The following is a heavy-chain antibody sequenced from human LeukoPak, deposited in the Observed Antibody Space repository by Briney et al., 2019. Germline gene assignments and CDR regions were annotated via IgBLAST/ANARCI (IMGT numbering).Heavy chain of an antibody. Sequence: GESLKISCQGSGYTFTSYWIAWVRQMPGKGLECMGIIYPGDSDTRDSPSFQGQVTISVDKSISTAYLQWSSLKASDTAMYYCARLGGDGEYGLWGQGTLVTVSS. V-gene: IGHV5-51*01. D-gene: IGHD4-17*01. CDR3: ARLGGDGEYGL. CDR1: GYTFTSYW. J-gene: IGHJ4*02. CDR2: IYPGDSDT.